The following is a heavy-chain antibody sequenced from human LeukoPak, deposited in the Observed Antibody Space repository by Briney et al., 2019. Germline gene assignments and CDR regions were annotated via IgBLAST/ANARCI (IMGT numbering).Heavy chain of an antibody. CDR1: GFSFSNYW. J-gene: IGHJ4*02. CDR3: ARDIPRGSTHLDY. V-gene: IGHV3-7*01. D-gene: IGHD1-26*01. Sequence: PGGSLRLSCAASGFSFSNYWMTWVRQAPGKGREWVASMNEDGSQKNYGDSVKGRFTISRDNAENSLYLQMNVLRVEDTAVYYCARDIPRGSTHLDYWGQGTLVTVSA. CDR2: MNEDGSQK.